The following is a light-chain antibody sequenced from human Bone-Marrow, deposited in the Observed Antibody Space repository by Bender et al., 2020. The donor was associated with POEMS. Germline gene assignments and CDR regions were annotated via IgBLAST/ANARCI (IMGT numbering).Light chain of an antibody. CDR2: EVT. CDR1: SSDVGSYNR. J-gene: IGLJ3*02. V-gene: IGLV2-14*02. CDR3: VAWDASLNGWV. Sequence: QSALTQPASVSGSPGQSITISCTGASSDVGSYNRVSWYQQYLGKAPKLIIFEVTKRPSGVSNRFSGSKSGTSASLAITGLQSDDEAIYFCVAWDASLNGWVFGGGTKLTVL.